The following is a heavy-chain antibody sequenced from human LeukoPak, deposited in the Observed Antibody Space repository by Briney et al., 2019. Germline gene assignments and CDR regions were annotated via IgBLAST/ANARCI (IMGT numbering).Heavy chain of an antibody. J-gene: IGHJ5*02. CDR3: AKDWVS. V-gene: IGHV3-7*04. CDR2: IKQDGSER. Sequence: GGSLRLSCGSSGFTFSSYWMNWVRRAPGKGLEWVANIKQDGSERYYVDSVKGQFTISRDNAKNSLYLQMDSLRAEDTAVYYCAKDWVSWGQGTLVTVSS. D-gene: IGHD7-27*01. CDR1: GFTFSSYW.